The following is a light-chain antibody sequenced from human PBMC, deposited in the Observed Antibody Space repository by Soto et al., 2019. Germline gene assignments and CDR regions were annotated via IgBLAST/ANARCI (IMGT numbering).Light chain of an antibody. CDR3: CSYAGYSNWE. CDR1: SSNIGIYNL. J-gene: IGLJ7*01. CDR2: EDN. Sequence: QSVLTQPASVSGSPGQAITISCTGTSSNIGIYNLVSWYQQHPGKAPQLIIYEDNKRPSGISSRFSGFKSGNTASLTISGLQAEYEVYYHCCSYAGYSNWEFGGGTQLTVL. V-gene: IGLV2-23*01.